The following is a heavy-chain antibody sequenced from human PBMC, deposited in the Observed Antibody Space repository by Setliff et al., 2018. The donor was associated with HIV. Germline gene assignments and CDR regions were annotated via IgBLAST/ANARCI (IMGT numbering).Heavy chain of an antibody. CDR2: ITPIFGTT. D-gene: IGHD3-10*01. CDR1: GGTFSRNP. J-gene: IGHJ6*03. V-gene: IGHV1-69*01. CDR3: ATAGEMATIGYSYYYMGV. Sequence: KVSCKASGGTFSRNPISWVRQAPGQGLEWMGGITPIFGTTKYAQKFQGRVTITADESRTTAYLDLNSLRSEDTAVYYCATAGEMATIGYSYYYMGVWGKGTTVTVSS.